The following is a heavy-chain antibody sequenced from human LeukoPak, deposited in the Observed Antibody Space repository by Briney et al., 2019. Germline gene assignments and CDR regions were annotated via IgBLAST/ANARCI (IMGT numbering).Heavy chain of an antibody. D-gene: IGHD3-3*01. CDR3: ARGSTIGSYYYYYMDV. J-gene: IGHJ6*03. CDR2: IYTSGST. CDR1: GGSISSGSYY. V-gene: IGHV4-61*02. Sequence: SETLSLTCTVSGGSISSGSYYWSWIRQPAGKGLEWIGRIYTSGSTNYNPSLKSRVTISVDTSKNQFSLKLSSVTAADTAVYYCARGSTIGSYYYYYMDVWGKGTTVTVSS.